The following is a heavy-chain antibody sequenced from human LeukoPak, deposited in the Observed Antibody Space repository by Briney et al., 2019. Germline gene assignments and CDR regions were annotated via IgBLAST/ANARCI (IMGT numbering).Heavy chain of an antibody. Sequence: GGSLRLSCAASGFTFSSYAMSWVRPAPGKELAWVSAISGSGGSTYYADSVKGRFTIPRDNSQNTLYLQMNSLRAEDTAVYYCAKGPSMSYYDSSGYYGRGAFDIWGQGTMVTVSS. V-gene: IGHV3-23*01. CDR3: AKGPSMSYYDSSGYYGRGAFDI. D-gene: IGHD3-22*01. J-gene: IGHJ3*02. CDR1: GFTFSSYA. CDR2: ISGSGGST.